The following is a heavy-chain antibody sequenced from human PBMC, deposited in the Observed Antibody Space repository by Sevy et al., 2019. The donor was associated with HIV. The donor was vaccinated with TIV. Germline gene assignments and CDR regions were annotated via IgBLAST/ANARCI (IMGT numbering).Heavy chain of an antibody. D-gene: IGHD3-10*01. CDR2: IMGRGGRP. J-gene: IGHJ5*02. CDR1: GFTLSSYA. CDR3: ANIGVP. Sequence: GGSLRPSCAPSGFTLSSYAMGWARQAQGKGREWDSAIMGRGGRPNYADSVKGRFTNSRDNSKNTLYLQMNSLRAEDTAVYYCANIGVPWGQGTLVTVSS. V-gene: IGHV3-23*01.